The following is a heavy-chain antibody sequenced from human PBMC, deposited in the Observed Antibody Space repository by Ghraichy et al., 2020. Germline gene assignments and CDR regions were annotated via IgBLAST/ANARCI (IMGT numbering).Heavy chain of an antibody. Sequence: ASVKVSCKASGYTFTSYAMNWVRQAPGPGLEWMGWINTNTGNPTYAQGFTGRFVFSLDTSVSTAYLQISSLKAEDTAVYYCARSGSVLWENGLDYWGQGTLVTVSS. CDR2: INTNTGNP. CDR3: ARSGSVLWENGLDY. D-gene: IGHD2/OR15-2a*01. CDR1: GYTFTSYA. V-gene: IGHV7-4-1*02. J-gene: IGHJ4*02.